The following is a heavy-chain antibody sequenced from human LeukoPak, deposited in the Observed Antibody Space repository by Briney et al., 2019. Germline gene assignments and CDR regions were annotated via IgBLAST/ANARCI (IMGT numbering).Heavy chain of an antibody. Sequence: PSETLSLTCAVYGGSFSGYYWSWIRQPRGKGLEWIGEINHSGSTNYNPSLKSRVTISVDTSKNQFSLKLSSVTAADTAVYYCARGRYDFWSPRGGNYYYGMDVWGQGTTVTVSS. J-gene: IGHJ6*02. CDR2: INHSGST. CDR1: GGSFSGYY. CDR3: ARGRYDFWSPRGGNYYYGMDV. D-gene: IGHD3-3*01. V-gene: IGHV4-34*01.